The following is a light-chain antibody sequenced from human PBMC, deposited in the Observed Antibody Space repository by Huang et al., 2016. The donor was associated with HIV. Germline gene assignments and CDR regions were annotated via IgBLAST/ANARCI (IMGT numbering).Light chain of an antibody. CDR1: QSLVHSDGDTY. CDR3: MQGTHWPYT. V-gene: IGKV2-30*02. Sequence: DVVMTQSPLSLPVTLGQPASISCRSSQSLVHSDGDTYLNWFQQRPGQSPGRFVYKVSNRESGVPDRISGSGSGTDFTLKISRVEAEDIGVYYCMQGTHWPYTFGQGTKLEIK. J-gene: IGKJ2*01. CDR2: KVS.